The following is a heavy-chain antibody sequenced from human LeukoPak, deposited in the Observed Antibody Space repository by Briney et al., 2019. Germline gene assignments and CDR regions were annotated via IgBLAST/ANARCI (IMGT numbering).Heavy chain of an antibody. CDR2: IYSSGST. V-gene: IGHV3-53*01. D-gene: IGHD6-13*01. Sequence: GGSLRLSCAASGFNVSNNYMTWVRQAPGKGLEWVSLIYSSGSTYYADSVKGRFTISRDNSKNTLYLQVNSLRAEDTAVYYCARRGSSWSLDYWGQGTLVTVSS. CDR1: GFNVSNNY. J-gene: IGHJ4*02. CDR3: ARRGSSWSLDY.